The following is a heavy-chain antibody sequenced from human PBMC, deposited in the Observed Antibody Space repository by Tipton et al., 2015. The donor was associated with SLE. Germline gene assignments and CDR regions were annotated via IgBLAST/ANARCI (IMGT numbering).Heavy chain of an antibody. CDR2: INPNSGGT. D-gene: IGHD5-18*01. V-gene: IGHV1-2*06. Sequence: QLVQSGAEVKKPGSSVKVSCKASGGTFSGYYMHWVRQAPGQGLEWMGRINPNSGGTNYAQKFQGRVTMTRDTSISTAYMELSRLRSDDTAVYYCARGQAMVPYYFDYWGQGTLVTVSS. CDR3: ARGQAMVPYYFDY. J-gene: IGHJ4*02. CDR1: GGTFSGYY.